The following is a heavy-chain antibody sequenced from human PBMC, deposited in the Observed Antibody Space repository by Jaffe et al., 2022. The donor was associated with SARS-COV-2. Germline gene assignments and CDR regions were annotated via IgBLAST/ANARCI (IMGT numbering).Heavy chain of an antibody. CDR3: AKDLFNHLYEGSGMDV. J-gene: IGHJ6*02. CDR2: ISWNSGSI. Sequence: EVQLVESGGGLVQPGRSLRLSCAASGFTFDDYAMHWVRQAPGKGLEWVSGISWNSGSIGYADSVKGRFTISRDNAKNSLYLQMNSLRAEDTALYYCAKDLFNHLYEGSGMDVWGQGTTVTVSS. V-gene: IGHV3-9*01. CDR1: GFTFDDYA. D-gene: IGHD2-2*02.